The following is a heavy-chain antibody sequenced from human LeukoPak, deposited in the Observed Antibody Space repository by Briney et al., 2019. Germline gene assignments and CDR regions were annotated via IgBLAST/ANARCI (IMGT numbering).Heavy chain of an antibody. J-gene: IGHJ6*02. D-gene: IGHD3-22*01. V-gene: IGHV3-7*03. Sequence: GGSLRLSCAASGFTFSTYWMSWVRQAPGKGPEWVANIKQDGNEKYYVESVKGRFTISRDNTKDSLFLQMNSLKTEDTAVYYCAGEGFRYYYDTSGSYHGPFRGVLDVWGQGTTVTVSS. CDR1: GFTFSTYW. CDR2: IKQDGNEK. CDR3: AGEGFRYYYDTSGSYHGPFRGVLDV.